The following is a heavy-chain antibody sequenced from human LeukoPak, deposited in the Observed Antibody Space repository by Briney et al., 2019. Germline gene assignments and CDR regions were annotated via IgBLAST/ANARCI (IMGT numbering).Heavy chain of an antibody. Sequence: GGALRLSCAASGFTFSSYSMNWVRQAPGRGPEWISYISSGSGTIHYADSVKGRFTISRDNAKNSLFLPVNSLRDDDTAVYYCARDDGWAFDYWGQGTRVTVSS. V-gene: IGHV3-48*02. CDR1: GFTFSSYS. J-gene: IGHJ4*02. CDR3: ARDDGWAFDY. D-gene: IGHD1-26*01. CDR2: ISSGSGTI.